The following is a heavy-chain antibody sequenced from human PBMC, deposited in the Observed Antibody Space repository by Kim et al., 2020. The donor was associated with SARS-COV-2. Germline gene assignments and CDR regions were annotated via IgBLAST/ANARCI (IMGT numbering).Heavy chain of an antibody. CDR1: GFTFSSYA. J-gene: IGHJ4*02. CDR3: AKGLYDFWSGLGLDY. CDR2: ISGSGGST. Sequence: GGSLRLSCAASGFTFSSYAMSWVRQAPGKGLEWVSAISGSGGSTYYADSVKGRFTISRDNSKNTLYLQMNSLRAEDTAVYYCAKGLYDFWSGLGLDYWGQGPLVTVSS. V-gene: IGHV3-23*01. D-gene: IGHD3-3*01.